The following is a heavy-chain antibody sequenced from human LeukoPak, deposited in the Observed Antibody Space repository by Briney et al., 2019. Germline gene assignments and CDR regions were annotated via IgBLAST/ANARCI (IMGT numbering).Heavy chain of an antibody. CDR2: ISGSGGST. J-gene: IGHJ6*02. CDR3: AKDPLWFGELSPVNIGYYYGMDV. Sequence: PGGSLRLSCAASGFTFSSYAMSWVRQAPGKGLEWVSAISGSGGSTYYADSVKGRFTISRDNSKNTLYLQMNSLRAEDTAVYYCAKDPLWFGELSPVNIGYYYGMDVWGQGTTVTVSS. V-gene: IGHV3-23*01. CDR1: GFTFSSYA. D-gene: IGHD3-10*01.